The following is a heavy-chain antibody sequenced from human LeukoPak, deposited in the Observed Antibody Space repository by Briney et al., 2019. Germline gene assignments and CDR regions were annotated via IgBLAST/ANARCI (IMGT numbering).Heavy chain of an antibody. Sequence: ASVKVSCKASGYTFTGYYMHWVRQAPGQGLEWMGWMNPNSGNTGCAQKFQGRVTMTRNTSISTAYMELSSLRSEDTAVYYCARGRADYGDYVFDPWGQGTLVTVSS. CDR2: MNPNSGNT. CDR1: GYTFTGYY. D-gene: IGHD4-17*01. J-gene: IGHJ5*02. CDR3: ARGRADYGDYVFDP. V-gene: IGHV1-8*02.